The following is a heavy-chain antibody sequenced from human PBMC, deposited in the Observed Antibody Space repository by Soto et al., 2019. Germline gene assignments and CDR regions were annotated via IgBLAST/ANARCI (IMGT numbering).Heavy chain of an antibody. CDR3: TKGGDSWSGYAQH. V-gene: IGHV3-23*01. CDR1: GFSFRNYA. J-gene: IGHJ1*01. Sequence: EVQLLESGGGLVQPGGSLRLSCAASGFSFRNYAMTWVRQAPGKGLEWVSGLSWSGTMRYYADSVRGRFIISRDNAKNTLYLQMDSLTGDDTAVYYCTKGGDSWSGYAQHWGQGALVTVAS. D-gene: IGHD3-3*01. CDR2: LSWSGTMR.